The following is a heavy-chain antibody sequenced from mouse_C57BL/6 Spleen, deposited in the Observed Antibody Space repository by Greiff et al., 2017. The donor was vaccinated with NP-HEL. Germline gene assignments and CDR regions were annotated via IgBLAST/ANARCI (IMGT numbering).Heavy chain of an antibody. V-gene: IGHV10-1*01. D-gene: IGHD2-5*01. CDR3: VRQASNYYFDY. Sequence: EVKLVDSGGGLVQPKGSLKLSCAASGFSFNTYAMNWVRQAPGKGLEWVARIRSKSNNYATYYADSVKDRFTISRDDSESMLYLQMNNLKTEDTAMYYCVRQASNYYFDYWGQGTTLTVSS. CDR1: GFSFNTYA. CDR2: IRSKSNNYAT. J-gene: IGHJ2*01.